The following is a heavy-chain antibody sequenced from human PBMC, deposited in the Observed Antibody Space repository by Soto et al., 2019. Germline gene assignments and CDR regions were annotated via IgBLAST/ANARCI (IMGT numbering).Heavy chain of an antibody. D-gene: IGHD5-18*01. CDR3: ARAVDTAMVRRAFDI. CDR2: IYHSGST. Sequence: QVQLQESGPGLVKPSGTLSLTCAVSGGSISSSNWWSWVRQPPGKGLEWIGEIYHSGSTNYNPSLKSRVTISGDKSKDQFSLKLSSVTAADTAVYYCARAVDTAMVRRAFDIWGQGTMVTVSS. CDR1: GGSISSSNW. J-gene: IGHJ3*02. V-gene: IGHV4-4*02.